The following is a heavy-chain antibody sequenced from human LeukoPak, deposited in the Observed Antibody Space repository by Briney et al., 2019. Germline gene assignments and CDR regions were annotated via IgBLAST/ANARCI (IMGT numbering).Heavy chain of an antibody. V-gene: IGHV3-23*01. J-gene: IGHJ4*02. CDR3: AKGNSGWYLAFDH. CDR2: ISGSGGST. CDR1: GFTFSSYG. Sequence: GGSLRLSCAASGFTFSSYGMSWVRQAPGKGLEWVSGISGSGGSTYYADSVKGRFTISRDNSKNTLYLQMNSLRAEDTAVYYCAKGNSGWYLAFDHWGQGTLVTVSS. D-gene: IGHD6-19*01.